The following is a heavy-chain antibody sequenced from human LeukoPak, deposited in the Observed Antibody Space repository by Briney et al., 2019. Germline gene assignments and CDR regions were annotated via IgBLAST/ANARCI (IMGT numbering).Heavy chain of an antibody. D-gene: IGHD2-2*01. J-gene: IGHJ6*04. V-gene: IGHV3-7*03. CDR3: ARRALRYCSSTSCPAQYYGVDV. CDR2: IKEDGSEK. CDR1: GFIFSSYW. Sequence: GGSLRLSCAASGFIFSSYWMSWVRQAPGKGREWVANIKEDGSEKNYVDSVKGRFTISRDNAKNSLYLQTNSLRAEDTAVYYGARRALRYCSSTSCPAQYYGVDVWGKGTTVTVSS.